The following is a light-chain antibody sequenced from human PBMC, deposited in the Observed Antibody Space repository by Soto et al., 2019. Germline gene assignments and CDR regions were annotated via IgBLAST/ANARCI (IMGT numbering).Light chain of an antibody. Sequence: DIQMTQSPSSLSSSVGDRVTLTCRASQSISNYLNWYQQKPGKAPKLLIYAASSLQSGVPSRFSGSGSGTDFTLNISSLQPEDFATYYCQQSYATPRTFGQGTKV. CDR1: QSISNY. J-gene: IGKJ1*01. CDR2: AAS. V-gene: IGKV1-39*01. CDR3: QQSYATPRT.